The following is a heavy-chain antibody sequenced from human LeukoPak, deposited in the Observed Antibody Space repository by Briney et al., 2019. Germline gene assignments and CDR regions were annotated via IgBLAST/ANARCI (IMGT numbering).Heavy chain of an antibody. CDR3: ARDRAGDYYDSSGYRLIDY. CDR2: ISAYNGNT. V-gene: IGHV1-18*01. Sequence: ASVKVSCKASGYTFTSYGISWVRRAAGQGLEWMGCISAYNGNTNYAQKLQGRVTMTTDTSTSTAYMELRSLRSDDTAVYYCARDRAGDYYDSSGYRLIDYWGQGTLVTASS. D-gene: IGHD3-22*01. CDR1: GYTFTSYG. J-gene: IGHJ4*02.